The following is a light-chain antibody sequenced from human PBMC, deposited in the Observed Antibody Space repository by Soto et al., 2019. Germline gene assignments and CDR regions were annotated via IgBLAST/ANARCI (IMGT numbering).Light chain of an antibody. CDR3: QRRDKWPLT. V-gene: IGKV3-11*01. J-gene: IGKJ4*01. CDR1: QTVSHY. Sequence: ESVLPQSPGTLSLSPGERATLSCRASQTVSHYLAWYQQKPGQAPRLLIYDASKRATGIPARFSGSGSGTDFTLTISSLEPEDFAIYYCQRRDKWPLTFGGGTKVDIK. CDR2: DAS.